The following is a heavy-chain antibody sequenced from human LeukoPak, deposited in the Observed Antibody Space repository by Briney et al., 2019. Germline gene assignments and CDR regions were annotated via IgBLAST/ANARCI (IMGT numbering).Heavy chain of an antibody. CDR1: GFTFSTYS. V-gene: IGHV3-48*02. D-gene: IGHD3-3*01. CDR2: ISGSSSSSDGGAK. J-gene: IGHJ6*02. CDR3: ANPPLRFLAESYGMDV. Sequence: PGGSLRLSCTASGFTFSTYSMNWVRQAPGRGLEWVSYISGSSSSSDGGAKQYADSVKGRFTISRDNDKNSLYLQMNSLRDEDTAVYYCANPPLRFLAESYGMDVWGPGATVTVSS.